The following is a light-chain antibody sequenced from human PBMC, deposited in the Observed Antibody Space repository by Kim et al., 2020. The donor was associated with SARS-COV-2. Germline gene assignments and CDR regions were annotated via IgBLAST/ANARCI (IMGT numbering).Light chain of an antibody. CDR2: WAS. CDR3: QQYYSSPLT. Sequence: RATINCKSSQSVLYSSNNKNYLAWYQQTPGQPPKLLIYWASTRESGVPDRFSGSGSGTDFTLTISSLQAEDVAVYYCQQYYSSPLTFGGGTKVEI. J-gene: IGKJ4*01. CDR1: QSVLYSSNNKNY. V-gene: IGKV4-1*01.